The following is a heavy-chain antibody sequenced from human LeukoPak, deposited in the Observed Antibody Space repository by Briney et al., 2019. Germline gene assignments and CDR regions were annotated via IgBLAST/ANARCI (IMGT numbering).Heavy chain of an antibody. CDR1: GFIFSSYA. V-gene: IGHV3-23*01. Sequence: GGSLRLSCAASGFIFSSYAMSWVRQAPGKGLEWVSAISGSGGSTYYADSVKGRFTISRDNSKNTLYLQMNSLRAEDTAVYYCAKDTDYYGSGSDLDYFDYWGQGTLVTVSS. CDR2: ISGSGGST. D-gene: IGHD3-10*01. J-gene: IGHJ4*02. CDR3: AKDTDYYGSGSDLDYFDY.